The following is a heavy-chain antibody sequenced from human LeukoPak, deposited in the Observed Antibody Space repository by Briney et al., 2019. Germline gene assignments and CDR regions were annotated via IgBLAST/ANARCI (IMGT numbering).Heavy chain of an antibody. J-gene: IGHJ4*02. D-gene: IGHD3-3*01. CDR2: INHSGST. V-gene: IGHV4-34*01. CDR1: GGSFSGYY. Sequence: PSETLSLTCAVYGGSFSGYYWSWIRQPPGKGLEWIGEINHSGSTNYNPSLKSRVTISVDTSKNQFSLKLSSVTAADTGVYYCARGSITIFGVVISGYFDYWGQGTLVTVSS. CDR3: ARGSITIFGVVISGYFDY.